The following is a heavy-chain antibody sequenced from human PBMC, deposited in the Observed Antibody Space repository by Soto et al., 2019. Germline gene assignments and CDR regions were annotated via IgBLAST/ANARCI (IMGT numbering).Heavy chain of an antibody. V-gene: IGHV4-4*02. D-gene: IGHD3-10*01. Sequence: QVKLQESGPGLATPSGTLSLTCAVSGVSISSGNWWTWVRQSPQRGLEYIGEIFHDGTANYYPSFERRVAISVDTSKNQFSLKLTSVTAADTAIYXXXXXXYDTRLNYMYFDFWGQGTLVTVSS. J-gene: IGHJ4*02. CDR2: IFHDGTA. CDR3: XXXXYDTRLNYMYFDF. CDR1: GVSISSGNW.